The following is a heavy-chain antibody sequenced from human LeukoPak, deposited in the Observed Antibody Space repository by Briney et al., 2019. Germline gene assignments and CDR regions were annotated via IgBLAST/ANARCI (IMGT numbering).Heavy chain of an antibody. D-gene: IGHD2-2*01. V-gene: IGHV3-23*01. Sequence: GGSLRLSCAASGFTFSSYAMSWVHQAPGKGLEWVSSISGSGYNTYYANSVKGRFSISRDNSKNTLDLQMNSLRAEDTAVYYCAKDYIGYDQDFDYWGQGTLVTVSS. CDR3: AKDYIGYDQDFDY. CDR2: ISGSGYNT. CDR1: GFTFSSYA. J-gene: IGHJ4*02.